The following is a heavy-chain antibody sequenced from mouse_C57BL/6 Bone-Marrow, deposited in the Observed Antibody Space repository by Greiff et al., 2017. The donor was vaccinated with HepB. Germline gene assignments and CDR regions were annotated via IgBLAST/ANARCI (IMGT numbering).Heavy chain of an antibody. CDR1: GYTFTSYG. V-gene: IGHV1-81*01. J-gene: IGHJ3*01. D-gene: IGHD4-1*01. Sequence: VQRVESGAELARPGASVKLSCKASGYTFTSYGISWVKQRTGQGLEWIGEIYPRSGNTYYNEKFKGKATLTADKSSSTAYMQLRSLTSEDSAVYFCARWDGSAWFACWGQGTLVTVAA. CDR2: IYPRSGNT. CDR3: ARWDGSAWFAC.